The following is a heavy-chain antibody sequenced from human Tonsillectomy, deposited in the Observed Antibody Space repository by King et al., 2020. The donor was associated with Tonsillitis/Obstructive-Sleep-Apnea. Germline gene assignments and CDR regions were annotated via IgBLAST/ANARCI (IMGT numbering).Heavy chain of an antibody. D-gene: IGHD3-10*01. CDR3: ARWFGDFRLVAPFDF. J-gene: IGHJ4*02. Sequence: VQLQQWGSGLLKPSETLSLTCAVHGGSFSGYSWSWLRQPPGKRPEWIGEITHRGKSYSNPSLKSRVTLSVDTSKKQFSLSLTSVTAADTGVYYCARWFGDFRLVAPFDFWSQGTLVTVSS. CDR1: GGSFSGYS. V-gene: IGHV4-34*01. CDR2: ITHRGKS.